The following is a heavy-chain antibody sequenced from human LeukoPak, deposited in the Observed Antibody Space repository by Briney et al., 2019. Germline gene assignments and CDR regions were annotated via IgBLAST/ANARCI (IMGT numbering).Heavy chain of an antibody. CDR2: IDPSDSYT. CDR1: GYSFTTYW. CDR3: ACATDIASAGTDY. V-gene: IGHV5-10-1*01. J-gene: IGHJ4*02. Sequence: GESLKISCKGSGYSFTTYWIGWVRQMPGKGLEWMGMIDPSDSYTTYSPSFQGHVTISADKSISTAYLQWNNLKASDTTLYYCACATDIASAGTDYWGQGTLVTVSS. D-gene: IGHD6-13*01.